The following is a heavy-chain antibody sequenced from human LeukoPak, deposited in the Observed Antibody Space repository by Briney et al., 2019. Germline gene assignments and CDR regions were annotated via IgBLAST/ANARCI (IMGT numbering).Heavy chain of an antibody. CDR3: TTIGWELNFDY. J-gene: IGHJ4*02. CDR2: IKSKTDGGTR. CDR1: GFTFSNAW. D-gene: IGHD1-26*01. Sequence: GRSLRLSCAASGFTFSNAWMSWVRQAPGKGLEWVGRIKSKTDGGTRDYAARVKGRFTISRDDSKNTLYLQINSLKTEDTAVFYCTTIGWELNFDYWGQGTLVTVSS. V-gene: IGHV3-15*01.